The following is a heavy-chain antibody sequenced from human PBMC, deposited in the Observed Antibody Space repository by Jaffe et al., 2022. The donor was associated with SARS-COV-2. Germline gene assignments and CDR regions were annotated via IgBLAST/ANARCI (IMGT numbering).Heavy chain of an antibody. CDR2: ISYDGSNK. CDR3: AKDTQTSGSYYMGSWFDP. D-gene: IGHD1-26*01. CDR1: GFTFSSYG. V-gene: IGHV3-30*18. J-gene: IGHJ5*02. Sequence: QVQLVESGGGVVQPGRSLRLSCAASGFTFSSYGMHWVRQAPGKGLEWVAVISYDGSNKYYADSVKGRFTISRDNSKNTLYLQMNSLRAEDTAVYYCAKDTQTSGSYYMGSWFDPWGQGTLVTVSS.